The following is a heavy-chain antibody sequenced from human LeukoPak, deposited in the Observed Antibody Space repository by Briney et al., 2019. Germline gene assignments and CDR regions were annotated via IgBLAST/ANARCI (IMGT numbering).Heavy chain of an antibody. CDR2: ITSSSTYI. D-gene: IGHD1-26*01. CDR3: ARNADPSGKYPDY. CDR1: GFTFSSYT. Sequence: GGSLRLSCAASGFTFSSYTMNWVRQAPGMGLEWVSSITSSSTYIYYADSPKGRFTISRDNAKNSLYLQMNSLRAEDTALYYCARNADPSGKYPDYWGQGTLVTVSS. V-gene: IGHV3-21*01. J-gene: IGHJ4*02.